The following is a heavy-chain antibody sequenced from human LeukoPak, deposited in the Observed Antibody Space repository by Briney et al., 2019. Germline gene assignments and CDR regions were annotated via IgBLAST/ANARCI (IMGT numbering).Heavy chain of an antibody. CDR1: GYTLTELS. V-gene: IGHV1-24*01. CDR3: ATGYGGYFDY. D-gene: IGHD3-10*01. CDR2: FDPEDGET. J-gene: IGHJ4*02. Sequence: GATVKVSCKVSGYTLTELSMHWVRQAPGKGLEWMGGFDPEDGETIYAQKFQGRVTMTEDTSTDAAYMELSSLRSEDTAVYYCATGYGGYFDYWGQGTLVTVSS.